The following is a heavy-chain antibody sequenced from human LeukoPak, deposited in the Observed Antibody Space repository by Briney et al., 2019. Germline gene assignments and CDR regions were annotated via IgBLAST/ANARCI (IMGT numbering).Heavy chain of an antibody. CDR3: ASGETYYYDSSGYFNWFDP. D-gene: IGHD3-22*01. CDR1: GFTFSSFA. Sequence: GGSLRLSCAASGFTFSSFAMHWVRQAPGKGLEWVAVISYDGRNKYYADSVKGRFTISRDNAKNTLYLQMNSLRAEDTAVYYCASGETYYYDSSGYFNWFDPWGQGTLVTVSS. J-gene: IGHJ5*02. CDR2: ISYDGRNK. V-gene: IGHV3-30*04.